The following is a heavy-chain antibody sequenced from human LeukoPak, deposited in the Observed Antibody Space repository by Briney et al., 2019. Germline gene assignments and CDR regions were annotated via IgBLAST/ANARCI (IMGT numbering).Heavy chain of an antibody. CDR2: IYYSGST. J-gene: IGHJ4*02. D-gene: IGHD3-22*01. CDR3: ARVDYDSSGYFDY. Sequence: SETLSLTCTVSGGSFSSYYWSWIRQPPGKGLVWIGYIYYSGSTNYNPSLKSQVTMSIDTSKNQFSLKVTSVTAADTAVYYCARVDYDSSGYFDYWGQGTPVTVSS. V-gene: IGHV4-59*01. CDR1: GGSFSSYY.